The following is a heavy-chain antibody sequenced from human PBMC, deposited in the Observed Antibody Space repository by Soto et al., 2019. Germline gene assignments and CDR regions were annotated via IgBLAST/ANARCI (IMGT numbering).Heavy chain of an antibody. J-gene: IGHJ6*02. CDR1: GYSFTSYW. V-gene: IGHV5-51*01. CDR2: IYPGDSDT. Sequence: GESLKISCKGSGYSFTSYWFGWVRQMPGKGLECMGIIYPGDSDTRYSPSFQGQVTISADKSISTAYLQWSGLKASDTAMYYCARTAAAGKYYYGMDVWGQGTTVTVSS. CDR3: ARTAAAGKYYYGMDV. D-gene: IGHD6-13*01.